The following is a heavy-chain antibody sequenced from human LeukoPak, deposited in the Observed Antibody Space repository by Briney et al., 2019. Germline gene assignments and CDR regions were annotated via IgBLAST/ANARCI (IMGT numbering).Heavy chain of an antibody. CDR3: ARHHQTTTPLGWFDP. J-gene: IGHJ5*02. CDR1: GGSISNYY. CDR2: IDYSGNA. D-gene: IGHD1-26*01. V-gene: IGHV4-59*08. Sequence: SETLSLTCTVSGGSISNYYWSWIRQPPGKGLESIGYIDYSGNANYNPSLKSRVTISADTSKNQCSLKLRSVTAADTALYYCARHHQTTTPLGWFDPWGQGTLVTVSS.